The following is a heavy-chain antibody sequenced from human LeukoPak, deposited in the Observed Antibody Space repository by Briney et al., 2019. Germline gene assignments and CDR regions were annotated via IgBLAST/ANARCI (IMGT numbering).Heavy chain of an antibody. CDR1: GYTFTGYY. V-gene: IGHV1-2*02. D-gene: IGHD4-11*01. CDR2: INPNSGGT. J-gene: IGHJ6*02. CDR3: ARYTVYSNHSGLGYYYGMDV. Sequence: WASVKVSCKASGYTFTGYYMHWVRQAPGQGLEWMGWINPNSGGTNYAQKFQGRVTMTRDTSISTAYMELSRLRSDDTAVYYCARYTVYSNHSGLGYYYGMDVWGQGTTVTVSS.